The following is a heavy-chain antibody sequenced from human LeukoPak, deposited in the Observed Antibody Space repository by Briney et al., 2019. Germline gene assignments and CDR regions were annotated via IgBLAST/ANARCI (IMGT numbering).Heavy chain of an antibody. D-gene: IGHD3-9*01. V-gene: IGHV3-30*18. Sequence: GKSLRLSCAASGFTFGTYGMHWVRQAPGEGLEWVAVISYGGSDKYYTDSVKGRFTVSRDNSKSTLYLQMNSLRAEDTAVYYCAKDQTSYYYDAFDIWGQGTMVTV. CDR2: ISYGGSDK. CDR1: GFTFGTYG. J-gene: IGHJ3*02. CDR3: AKDQTSYYYDAFDI.